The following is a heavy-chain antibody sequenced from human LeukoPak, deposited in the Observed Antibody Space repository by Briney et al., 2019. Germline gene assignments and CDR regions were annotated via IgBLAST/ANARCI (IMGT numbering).Heavy chain of an antibody. V-gene: IGHV4-4*07. Sequence: SETLSLTCTVSGSSISSYSWSWIRQPAGKGLEWIGRVSSSGSSKFNPSLKSRLTMSIDRSKNQFSLKLTSVTAADTAVYYCARDMIRGATNWFDPWGQGTLVTVSS. CDR3: ARDMIRGATNWFDP. J-gene: IGHJ5*02. CDR1: GSSISSYS. D-gene: IGHD3-10*01. CDR2: VSSSGSS.